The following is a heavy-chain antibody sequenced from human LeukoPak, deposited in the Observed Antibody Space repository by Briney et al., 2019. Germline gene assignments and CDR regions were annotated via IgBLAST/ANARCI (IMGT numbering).Heavy chain of an antibody. J-gene: IGHJ4*02. Sequence: ASVKVSCKASGYTFSAYAMNWVRQAPGQGLEWMGWINTNTGNPTYAQGFTGRFVFSLDTSVSTAYLQISSLKAEDTAVYYCARDPYGSIEPAVPDFDYWGQGTLVTVSS. CDR1: GYTFSAYA. CDR3: ARDPYGSIEPAVPDFDY. D-gene: IGHD2-2*01. V-gene: IGHV7-4-1*02. CDR2: INTNTGNP.